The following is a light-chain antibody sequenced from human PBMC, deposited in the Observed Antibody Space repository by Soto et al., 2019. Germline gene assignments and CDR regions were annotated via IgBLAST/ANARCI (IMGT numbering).Light chain of an antibody. CDR3: QQRSNWPTWT. CDR1: PSVTNY. J-gene: IGKJ1*01. V-gene: IGKV3-11*01. CDR2: GAF. Sequence: EIVLTQSPATLSLSPGERATLSCRASPSVTNYLAWYQQKPGQPPRLLIYGAFNRAAGIPARFSGSGSGTDFTLTISSLEPEDSAVYYCQQRSNWPTWTFGQGTKVEIK.